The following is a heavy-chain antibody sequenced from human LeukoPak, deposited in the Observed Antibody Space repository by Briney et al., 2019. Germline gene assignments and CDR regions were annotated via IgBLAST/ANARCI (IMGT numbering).Heavy chain of an antibody. D-gene: IGHD3-22*01. J-gene: IGHJ4*02. CDR3: AKSFYYESSGYPRGPDY. CDR2: ISGSADST. CDR1: GFTFSFYA. Sequence: KTGGSLRLSCAASGFTFSFYAMSWVRQAPGKGLEWASAISGSADSTYYADSVKGRFTISRDNSRNTLYLQMNSLRAEDTAVYYCAKSFYYESSGYPRGPDYWGQGTLVTVSS. V-gene: IGHV3-23*01.